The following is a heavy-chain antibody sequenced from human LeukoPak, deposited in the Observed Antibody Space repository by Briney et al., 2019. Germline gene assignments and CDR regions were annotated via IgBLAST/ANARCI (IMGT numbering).Heavy chain of an antibody. V-gene: IGHV4-34*01. CDR3: ARRSSSWYRDFQH. Sequence: SETLSLTCAVYGGSISGYYWSWIRQPPGKGLEWIGEINHSGSTNYNPSLKSRVTISVDTSKNQFSLKLSSVTAADTAVYYCARRSSSWYRDFQHWGQGTLVTVSS. D-gene: IGHD6-13*01. CDR2: INHSGST. CDR1: GGSISGYY. J-gene: IGHJ1*01.